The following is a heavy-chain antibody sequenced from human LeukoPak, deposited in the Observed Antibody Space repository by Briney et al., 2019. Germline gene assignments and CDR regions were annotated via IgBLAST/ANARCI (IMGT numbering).Heavy chain of an antibody. J-gene: IGHJ4*02. CDR3: ARDFTPIDSSGYYYGDNFDN. CDR2: INTDGSST. Sequence: GGSLRLSCAASGFTFSSYWMSWVRQAPGKGLVWVSRINTDGSSTSYADSVKGRFTISRDNAKNTLYLQMNSLRAEDTAVYYCARDFTPIDSSGYYYGDNFDNWGQGTLVTVSS. D-gene: IGHD3-22*01. V-gene: IGHV3-74*01. CDR1: GFTFSSYW.